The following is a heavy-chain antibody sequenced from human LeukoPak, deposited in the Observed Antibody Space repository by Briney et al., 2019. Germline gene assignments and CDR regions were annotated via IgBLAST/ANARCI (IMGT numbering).Heavy chain of an antibody. D-gene: IGHD1-26*01. J-gene: IGHJ5*02. V-gene: IGHV3-11*05. CDR3: AREGRSGSYLGRFDP. CDR2: ISTSVTYT. CDR1: GLTFSDYY. Sequence: GGSLRLSCAASGLTFSDYYMSWIRQAPGRGLEWVSYISTSVTYTEYADSVKGRFTISRDNAKNSLYLQMNSLRAEDTAVYYCAREGRSGSYLGRFDPWGQGTLVTVSS.